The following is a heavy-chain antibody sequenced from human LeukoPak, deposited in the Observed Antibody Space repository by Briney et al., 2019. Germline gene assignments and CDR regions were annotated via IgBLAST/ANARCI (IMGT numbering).Heavy chain of an antibody. CDR3: ARGIILRPVEWLTYYYYYMDV. Sequence: GASVKVSCKASGVTFNDYALNWVRQAPGQGLEWMGVFIPILGTANYAQKFQGRVTITADKSTSTAYMELSSLRSEDTAVYYCARGIILRPVEWLTYYYYYMDVWGKGTTVTVSS. D-gene: IGHD3-3*01. V-gene: IGHV1-69*10. CDR2: FIPILGTA. CDR1: GVTFNDYA. J-gene: IGHJ6*03.